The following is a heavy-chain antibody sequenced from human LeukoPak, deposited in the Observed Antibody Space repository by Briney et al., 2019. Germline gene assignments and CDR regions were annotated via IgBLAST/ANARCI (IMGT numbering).Heavy chain of an antibody. CDR3: AGLHFAAAEEFDP. D-gene: IGHD6-13*01. Sequence: PSETLSLTCNVSGASVGNYFWSWLRQPAGKGLEWIGRLYISGNTKYNPSLKSRVTISVDKSKNQLSLKLSSVTAADTAVYYCAGLHFAAAEEFDPWGQGTLVTVSS. V-gene: IGHV4-4*07. J-gene: IGHJ5*02. CDR1: GASVGNYF. CDR2: LYISGNT.